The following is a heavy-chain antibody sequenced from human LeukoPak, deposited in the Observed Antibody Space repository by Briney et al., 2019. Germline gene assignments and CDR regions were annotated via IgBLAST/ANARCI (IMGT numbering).Heavy chain of an antibody. CDR2: IYYSGST. CDR1: GGSISSYY. CDR3: ARMRTLWSGYSFDY. D-gene: IGHD3-3*01. Sequence: SETLSLTCTVSGGSISSYYWSWIRQPPGKGLEWIGYIYYSGSTNYNPSLKSRVTISVDTSKNQFPLKLSSVTAADTAVYYCARMRTLWSGYSFDYWGQGTLVTVSS. J-gene: IGHJ4*02. V-gene: IGHV4-59*01.